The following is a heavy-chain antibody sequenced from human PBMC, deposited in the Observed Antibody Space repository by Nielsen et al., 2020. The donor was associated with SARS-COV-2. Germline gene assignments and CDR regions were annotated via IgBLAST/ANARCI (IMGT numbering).Heavy chain of an antibody. J-gene: IGHJ4*02. D-gene: IGHD5-18*01. CDR3: AKGEYSYGYLYYFAY. CDR1: GFTFSSYW. V-gene: IGHV3-7*01. CDR2: IKQDGSEK. Sequence: GESLKISCAASGFTFSSYWMNWVRQAPGKGLEWVANIKQDGSEKYYGDSVKGRFTISRDNAKNSLYLHMNSLRVEDTAVYYCAKGEYSYGYLYYFAYWGQGTLVTVSS.